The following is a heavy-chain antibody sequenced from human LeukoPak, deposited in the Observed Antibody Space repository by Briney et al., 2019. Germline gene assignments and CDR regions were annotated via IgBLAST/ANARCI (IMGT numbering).Heavy chain of an antibody. J-gene: IGHJ1*01. CDR1: GDSVSSNNAA. CDR2: TYYRSKWYS. CDR3: ARAGDSSSWIFQH. Sequence: SQTLSLTCAISGDSVSSNNAAWNWIRQSPSRGLEWLGRTYYRSKWYSVYAVSVKGRITINPDTSKNQFSLQLNSVTAADTAVYYCARAGDSSSWIFQHWGQGTLVTVSS. D-gene: IGHD6-13*01. V-gene: IGHV6-1*01.